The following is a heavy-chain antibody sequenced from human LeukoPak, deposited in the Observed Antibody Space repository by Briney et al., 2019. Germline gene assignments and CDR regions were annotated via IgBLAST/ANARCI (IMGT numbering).Heavy chain of an antibody. CDR2: IYHSGST. V-gene: IGHV4-38-2*02. CDR3: AASLLSSSSKGGWFDP. D-gene: IGHD6-13*01. CDR1: GYSISSGYY. Sequence: SETLSLTCTVSGYSISSGYYWGWIRQPPGKGLEWIGSIYHSGSTYYNPSLKSRVTISVDTSKNQFPLKLSSVTAADTAVYYCAASLLSSSSKGGWFDPWGQGTLVTVSS. J-gene: IGHJ5*02.